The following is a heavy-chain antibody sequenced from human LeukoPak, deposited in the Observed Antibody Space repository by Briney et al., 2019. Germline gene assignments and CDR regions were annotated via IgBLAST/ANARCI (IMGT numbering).Heavy chain of an antibody. J-gene: IGHJ3*02. CDR3: ARDLLHRGYAFDI. V-gene: IGHV4-4*07. Sequence: SETLSLTCTVSGVSISSYYWSWIRQPAGKGLEWIGRIYSSGSTNYNPSLKSRVTMSVDTSKNQFSLNLTSVTAADTAVYYCARDLLHRGYAFDIWGQGTMVTVSS. D-gene: IGHD5-12*01. CDR1: GVSISSYY. CDR2: IYSSGST.